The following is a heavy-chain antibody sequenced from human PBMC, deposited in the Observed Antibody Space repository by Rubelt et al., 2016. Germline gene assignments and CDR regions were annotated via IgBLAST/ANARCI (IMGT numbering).Heavy chain of an antibody. J-gene: IGHJ4*02. D-gene: IGHD6-13*01. V-gene: IGHV3-7*02. CDR2: IKQGGTEK. CDR1: GFSFSSSW. Sequence: GGSLRLSCAASGFSFSSSWMTWVRQAPGKGLEWVANIKQGGTEKYYVDSVKGRFTISRDNAKNSLFLQMNSLRVEDTAVYYCATSTHSSNWYYDYWGQGTLVSVSS. CDR3: ATSTHSSNWYYDY.